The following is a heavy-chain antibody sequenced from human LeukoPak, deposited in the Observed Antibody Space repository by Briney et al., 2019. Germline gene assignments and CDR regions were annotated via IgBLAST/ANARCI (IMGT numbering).Heavy chain of an antibody. CDR1: GFTFGDYA. D-gene: IGHD2-21*01. Sequence: PGRPLRLSCAASGFTFGDYAMHWVRQAPGKGLEWVSGINWNGGSIGYADSVKGRFTISRDSAKNSLYLQMTSLRAEDTALYYCAKDGGESRDYYFEYWGQGTLVTVSS. J-gene: IGHJ4*02. CDR2: INWNGGSI. CDR3: AKDGGESRDYYFEY. V-gene: IGHV3-9*01.